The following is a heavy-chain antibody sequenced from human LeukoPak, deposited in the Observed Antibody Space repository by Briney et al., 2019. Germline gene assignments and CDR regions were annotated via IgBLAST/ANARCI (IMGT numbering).Heavy chain of an antibody. CDR1: EFTFSRYW. J-gene: IGHJ3*02. CDR2: IKQYGSEK. CDR3: ARLDDAFDI. V-gene: IGHV3-7*01. Sequence: GGSLRLSCAASEFTFSRYWMSWVRQAPGKGLEWVANIKQYGSEKYYVDSVKGRFTISRDNAKNSLYLQMNSLRAEDTAVYYCARLDDAFDIWGQGTMVTVSS.